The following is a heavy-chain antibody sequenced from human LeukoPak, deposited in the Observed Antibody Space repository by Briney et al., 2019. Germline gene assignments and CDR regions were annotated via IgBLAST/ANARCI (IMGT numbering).Heavy chain of an antibody. CDR3: ATDPSYGDYPFDY. V-gene: IGHV1-24*01. CDR1: GYTLTELS. CDR2: FDPEDGET. D-gene: IGHD4-17*01. J-gene: IGHJ4*02. Sequence: EASVKVSCKVSGYTLTELSMHWVRQAPGKGLEGMGGFDPEDGETIYAQKFQGRVTMTEDTSTDTAYMELSSLRSEDTAVYYCATDPSYGDYPFDYWGQGTLVTVSS.